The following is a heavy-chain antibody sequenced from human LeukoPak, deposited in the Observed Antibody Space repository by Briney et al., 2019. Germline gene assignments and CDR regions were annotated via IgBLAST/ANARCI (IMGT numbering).Heavy chain of an antibody. CDR2: INPNSGGT. D-gene: IGHD1-26*01. CDR3: ARDGGGSYFHDAFDI. Sequence: ASVKVSCKASGGTFSSYAISWVRQAPGQGLEWMGWINPNSGGTNYAQKFQGRVTMTRDTSISTAYMELSRLRSDDTAVYYCARDGGGSYFHDAFDIWGQGTMVTVSS. V-gene: IGHV1-2*02. CDR1: GGTFSSYA. J-gene: IGHJ3*02.